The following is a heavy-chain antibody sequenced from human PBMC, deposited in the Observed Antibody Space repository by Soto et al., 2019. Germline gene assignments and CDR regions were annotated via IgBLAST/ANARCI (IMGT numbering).Heavy chain of an antibody. CDR1: GYTFTSYD. CDR2: INPSGGST. Sequence: ASVKVSCKASGYTFTSYDINWVRQAPGQGLEWMGIINPSGGSTSYAQKFQGRVTMTRDTSTSTVYMELSSLRSEDTAVYYCARWSRNWGPFDYWGQGTLVTVSS. V-gene: IGHV1-46*01. J-gene: IGHJ4*02. D-gene: IGHD7-27*01. CDR3: ARWSRNWGPFDY.